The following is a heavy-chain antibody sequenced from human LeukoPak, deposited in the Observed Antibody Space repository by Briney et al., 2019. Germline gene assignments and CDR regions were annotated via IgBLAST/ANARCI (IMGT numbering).Heavy chain of an antibody. Sequence: SETLSLTCTVSGGSTSSYYWSWIRQPPGKGLEWIGYIYYSGSTNYNPSLKSRVTISVDTSKNQFSLKLSSVTAADTAVCYCARQYCSSTSCLFDYWGQGTLVTVSS. V-gene: IGHV4-59*08. CDR2: IYYSGST. D-gene: IGHD2-2*01. J-gene: IGHJ4*02. CDR3: ARQYCSSTSCLFDY. CDR1: GGSTSSYY.